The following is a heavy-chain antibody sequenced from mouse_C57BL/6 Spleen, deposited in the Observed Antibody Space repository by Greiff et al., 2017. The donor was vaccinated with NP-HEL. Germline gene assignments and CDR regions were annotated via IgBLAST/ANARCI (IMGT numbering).Heavy chain of an antibody. CDR1: GFTFSSYT. CDR2: ISGGGGNT. D-gene: IGHD2-3*01. CDR3: ARRDGYYIYYFDY. J-gene: IGHJ2*01. V-gene: IGHV5-9*01. Sequence: EVHLVESGGGLVKPGGSLKLSCAASGFTFSSYTMSWVRQTPEKRLEWVATISGGGGNTDYPDSVKGRFTISSDNAKNTLYLQMSSLRSEDTALYYCARRDGYYIYYFDYWGQGTTLTVSS.